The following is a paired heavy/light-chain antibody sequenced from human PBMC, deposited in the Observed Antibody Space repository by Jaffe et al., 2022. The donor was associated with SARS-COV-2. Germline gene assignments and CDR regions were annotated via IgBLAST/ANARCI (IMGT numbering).Light chain of an antibody. CDR3: GTWDSSLGAWV. CDR1: SSNIENYY. J-gene: IGLJ3*02. Sequence: QSVLTQPPSVSAAPGQKVTISCSGSSSNIENYYLSWYQQLPGTAPKLLIYDTNERPSGTPDRFSGSKSGTSATLAITGLQIADEADYYCGTWDSSLGAWVFGGGTKLTVL. CDR2: DTN. V-gene: IGLV1-51*01.
Heavy chain of an antibody. CDR1: GFTFSSFG. Sequence: QVHLVESGGGVVPPGTSLRLSCAASGFTFSSFGMHWVRQAPGKGLEWLAVVWYDGSNKYYADSVVGRFTISRDNSRNTLFLHMNSLRAEDTAVYYCTRSLRNYYFGLDVWGQGTTVNV. CDR3: TRSLRNYYFGLDV. D-gene: IGHD5-12*01. V-gene: IGHV3-33*01. CDR2: VWYDGSNK. J-gene: IGHJ6*02.